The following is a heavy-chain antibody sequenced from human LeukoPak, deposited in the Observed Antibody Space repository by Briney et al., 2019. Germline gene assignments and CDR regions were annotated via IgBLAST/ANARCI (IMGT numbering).Heavy chain of an antibody. V-gene: IGHV3-48*04. CDR1: GFTFGPYT. CDR3: AIDPSEYFETNSLDF. J-gene: IGHJ4*02. D-gene: IGHD2-8*01. CDR2: ISSSSDTI. Sequence: GGSLRLSCAASGFTFGPYTMNWVRQAPGKGLEWVSYISSSSDTIYYADSVKGRFTTSRDNAKNSLYLQMNSLRAEDTAVYYCAIDPSEYFETNSLDFWGQGTPVTVSS.